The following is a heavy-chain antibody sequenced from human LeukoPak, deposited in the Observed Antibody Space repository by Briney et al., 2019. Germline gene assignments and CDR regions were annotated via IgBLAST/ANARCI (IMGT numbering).Heavy chain of an antibody. V-gene: IGHV3-11*04. Sequence: GGSLRLSCAASGFTFSDYYMSWIRQAPGKGLEWVSYISSSGSTIYYADSVKGRFTISRDNAKNSLYLQMNSLRAEDTAVYYCARTFYDSQVHFQHWGQGTLVTVSS. J-gene: IGHJ1*01. D-gene: IGHD3-22*01. CDR1: GFTFSDYY. CDR2: ISSSGSTI. CDR3: ARTFYDSQVHFQH.